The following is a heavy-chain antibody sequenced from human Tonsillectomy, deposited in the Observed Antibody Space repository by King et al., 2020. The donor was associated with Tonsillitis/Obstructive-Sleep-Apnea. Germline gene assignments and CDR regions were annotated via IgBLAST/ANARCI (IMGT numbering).Heavy chain of an antibody. CDR1: GGTFNNYV. V-gene: IGHV1-69*12. CDR2: IIPMFGTA. Sequence: QLVQSGAEVKKPGSSVKVSCKASGGTFNNYVINWVRQAPGQGLEWMGGIIPMFGTAKFAQKFQGRVTITANESTNTAYMELSSLRPEDTAVYSCARGSFGDYSSDYYYYYMDVWGKGTTVTVSS. D-gene: IGHD4-17*01. J-gene: IGHJ6*03. CDR3: ARGSFGDYSSDYYYYYMDV.